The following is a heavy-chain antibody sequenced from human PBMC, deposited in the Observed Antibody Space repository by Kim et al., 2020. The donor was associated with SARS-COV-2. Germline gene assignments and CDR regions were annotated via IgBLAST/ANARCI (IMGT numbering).Heavy chain of an antibody. J-gene: IGHJ5*02. CDR2: IDPSDSYT. V-gene: IGHV5-10-1*01. CDR1: GYSFTSYW. Sequence: GESLKISCKGSGYSFTSYWISWVRQMPGKGLEWMGRIDPSDSYTNYSPSFQGHVTISADKSISTAYLQWSSLKASDTAMYYCERLQCSSTSCYDENWFDPWGQGTLVTVSS. D-gene: IGHD2-2*01. CDR3: ERLQCSSTSCYDENWFDP.